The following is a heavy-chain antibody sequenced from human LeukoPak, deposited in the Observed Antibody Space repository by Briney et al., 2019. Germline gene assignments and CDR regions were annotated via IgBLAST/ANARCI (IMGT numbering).Heavy chain of an antibody. CDR3: ARGHDNYYNYGMDV. J-gene: IGHJ6*02. V-gene: IGHV4-59*01. CDR1: GGSTSSYY. CDR2: IYYSGST. Sequence: PSETLSLTCTVSGGSTSSYYWSWIRQPPGKGLEWIGYIYYSGSTNYNPSLKSRVTMSVDTSKNHFSLKLSSVTAADTAVYYCARGHDNYYNYGMDVWGQGTTVTVSS.